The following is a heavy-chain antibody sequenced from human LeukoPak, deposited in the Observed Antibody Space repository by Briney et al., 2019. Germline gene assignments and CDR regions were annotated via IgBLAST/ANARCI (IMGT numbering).Heavy chain of an antibody. CDR3: ARDCGSGDYYFAY. CDR1: GDSISSSHW. CDR2: IYHRGTT. D-gene: IGHD3-10*01. V-gene: IGHV4-4*02. Sequence: PSETLSLTCAVSGDSISSSHWWTWVRQPPGKGLEWIGEIYHRGTTNYNLSLKSRVTISVDRSKNQFSLRLTSVTAADTAVYYCARDCGSGDYYFAYWGQGALVTVSP. J-gene: IGHJ4*02.